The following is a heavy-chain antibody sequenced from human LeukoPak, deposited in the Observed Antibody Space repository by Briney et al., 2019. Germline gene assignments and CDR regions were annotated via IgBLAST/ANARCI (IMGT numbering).Heavy chain of an antibody. CDR1: GITFSSYW. Sequence: GGSLRLSCAVSGITFSSYWMHWVRQDPGRGLLWVSRINTQGTYTNYADSVKGRFTISRDNAKNTLYLQMGSLRADDTAVYYCVIDLGDYNDFWGQGTLVSVSS. J-gene: IGHJ4*02. CDR3: VIDLGDYNDF. CDR2: INTQGTYT. D-gene: IGHD2-15*01. V-gene: IGHV3-74*01.